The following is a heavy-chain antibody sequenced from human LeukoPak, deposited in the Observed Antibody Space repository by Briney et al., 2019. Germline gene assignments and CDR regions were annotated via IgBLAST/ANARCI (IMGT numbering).Heavy chain of an antibody. CDR3: ARSSYDYGGIEGPFDY. CDR2: TWYDGSNE. Sequence: GRSLRLSCTASGFTFSNYGMHWVRQAPGKGLEWVSLTWYDGSNESHGDSVKGRFTISRDSSKNTLYLQMSSLRAEDTAVYYCARSSYDYGGIEGPFDYWGQGTLVTVSS. V-gene: IGHV3-33*01. D-gene: IGHD4-23*01. CDR1: GFTFSNYG. J-gene: IGHJ4*02.